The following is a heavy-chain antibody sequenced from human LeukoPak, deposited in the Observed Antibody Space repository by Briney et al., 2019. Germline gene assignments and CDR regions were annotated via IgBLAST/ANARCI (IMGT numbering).Heavy chain of an antibody. V-gene: IGHV4-39*07. Sequence: SETLSLTCTVSGGSIRSSYYYWGWIRQPPGKGLEWIGSIYDSGSTYYNPSLKSRVTISVDTSKNQFSLKLNSVTAADTAVYYCARGVERIFGVVNWFDPWGQGTPVTVSS. J-gene: IGHJ5*02. CDR2: IYDSGST. D-gene: IGHD3-3*01. CDR3: ARGVERIFGVVNWFDP. CDR1: GGSIRSSYYY.